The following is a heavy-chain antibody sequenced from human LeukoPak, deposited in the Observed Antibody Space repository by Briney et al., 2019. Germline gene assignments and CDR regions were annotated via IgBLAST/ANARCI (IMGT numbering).Heavy chain of an antibody. CDR1: GFTFSSYG. D-gene: IGHD3-22*01. Sequence: GGSLRLSCAASGFTFSSYGMHWVRQAPGKGLEWVAFIRYGGSNKYYADSVKGRFTISRDNSKITLYLQMNSLRAEDTAVYYCAKDSRYYFDSSGYFDYWGQGTLVTVSS. CDR2: IRYGGSNK. CDR3: AKDSRYYFDSSGYFDY. V-gene: IGHV3-30*02. J-gene: IGHJ4*02.